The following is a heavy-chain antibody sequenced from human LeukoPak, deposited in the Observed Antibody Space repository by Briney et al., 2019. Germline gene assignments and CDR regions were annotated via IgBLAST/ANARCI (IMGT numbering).Heavy chain of an antibody. J-gene: IGHJ5*01. D-gene: IGHD6-13*01. CDR3: ARDRYSSSWYDC. Sequence: ASVKVSCKASGGTFSSYAISWVRQAPGQGLEWMGGIIPIFGTANYAQKFQGRVTITTDESTSTAYMELSSLRSEDTAVYYCARDRYSSSWYDCWGQGTLSPSPQ. CDR2: IIPIFGTA. V-gene: IGHV1-69*05. CDR1: GGTFSSYA.